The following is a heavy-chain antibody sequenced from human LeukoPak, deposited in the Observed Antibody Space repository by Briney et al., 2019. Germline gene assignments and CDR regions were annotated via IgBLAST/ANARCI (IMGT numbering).Heavy chain of an antibody. Sequence: PSGTLSLTCTVSSGSITTSNWWSWVRQPPGKGLEWIGEIYHSGSTNYNPSLKSRVTISVDKSKDQFSLKLSSVTAADTAVYYCARARVLLWFGERRYYFDYWGQGTLVTVSS. CDR1: SGSITTSNW. CDR2: IYHSGST. D-gene: IGHD3-10*01. J-gene: IGHJ4*02. V-gene: IGHV4-4*02. CDR3: ARARVLLWFGERRYYFDY.